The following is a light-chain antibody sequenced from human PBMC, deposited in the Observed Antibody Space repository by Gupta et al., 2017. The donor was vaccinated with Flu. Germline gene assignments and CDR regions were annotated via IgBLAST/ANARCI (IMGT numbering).Light chain of an antibody. Sequence: PSTLSASVGDRVTITCRASQSVSIWLAWYQQKPGKAPKLLIYKASSLEGGVPSRFIGSGSGTEFTLTISSLQPDDFATYYCQQYDTYLWTFGQGTKVEIK. V-gene: IGKV1-5*03. CDR1: QSVSIW. CDR3: QQYDTYLWT. CDR2: KAS. J-gene: IGKJ1*01.